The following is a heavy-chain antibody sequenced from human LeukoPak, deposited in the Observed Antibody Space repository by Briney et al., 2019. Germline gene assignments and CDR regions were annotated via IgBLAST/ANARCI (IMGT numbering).Heavy chain of an antibody. CDR3: AKVGYRYGFFAN. D-gene: IGHD5-18*01. CDR1: GGSISSSNW. J-gene: IGHJ4*02. V-gene: IGHV4-4*02. Sequence: PSETLSLTCAVSGGSISSSNWWSWVRQPPGKGLEWIGEIYHSGSTNYNPSLKSRVTISVDKSKNQFSLKLSSVTAADTAVYYRAKVGYRYGFFANWGQGTLVTVSS. CDR2: IYHSGST.